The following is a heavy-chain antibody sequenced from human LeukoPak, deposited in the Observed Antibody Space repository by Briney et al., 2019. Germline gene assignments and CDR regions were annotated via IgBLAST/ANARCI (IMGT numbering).Heavy chain of an antibody. CDR2: IYYSGST. CDR1: GGSISSYY. CDR3: ARGVTIFGVVTPPYDAFDI. Sequence: KPSETLSLTCTVSGGSISSYYWSWIRQPPGKGLEWIGYIYYSGSTNYNPSVKSRVTISVDTSKNHFSLKLSSVTAAETAVYYCARGVTIFGVVTPPYDAFDIWGQGTMVTVSS. J-gene: IGHJ3*02. V-gene: IGHV4-59*01. D-gene: IGHD3-3*01.